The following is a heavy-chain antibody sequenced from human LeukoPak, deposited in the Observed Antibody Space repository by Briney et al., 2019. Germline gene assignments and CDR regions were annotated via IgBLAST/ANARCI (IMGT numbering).Heavy chain of an antibody. V-gene: IGHV4-59*02. D-gene: IGHD3-10*01. J-gene: IGHJ4*02. Sequence: SETLSLTCTVSGGSVSSDYWSWIRQPPGKGLEWIGYIYYSGSTIYNPSLKSRVTISVDTSKNQFSLKLSSVTAADTAVYYCARMVMGEFDYWGQGTLVTVSS. CDR3: ARMVMGEFDY. CDR2: IYYSGST. CDR1: GGSVSSDY.